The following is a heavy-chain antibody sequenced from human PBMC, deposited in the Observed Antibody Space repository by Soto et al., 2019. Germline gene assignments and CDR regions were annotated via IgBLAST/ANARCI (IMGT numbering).Heavy chain of an antibody. CDR3: ARDLGGFMDV. D-gene: IGHD3-16*01. V-gene: IGHV1-18*01. J-gene: IGHJ6*02. Sequence: ASVKVSCKASGYTFASYGIIWVRQAPGQGLEWMGWISAYNGNTNYAQKFQGRVTMTTDTSTSTAYMELRSLRSDDTAVYYCARDLGGFMDVWGQGTTVTVSS. CDR1: GYTFASYG. CDR2: ISAYNGNT.